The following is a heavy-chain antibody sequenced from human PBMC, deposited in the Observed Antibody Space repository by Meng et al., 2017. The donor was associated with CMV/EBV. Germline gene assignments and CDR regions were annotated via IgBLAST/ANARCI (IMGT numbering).Heavy chain of an antibody. CDR3: ARGQRWLQPIDY. V-gene: IGHV4-34*01. Sequence: LLCAVYGGSFGGYCWSSIRQPPGEGLEWIGETNHSGSTSCNPSLKSRVTISVDTSKNQFSLKLSSVTAADTAVYYCARGQRWLQPIDYWGQGTLVTVSS. J-gene: IGHJ4*02. D-gene: IGHD5-24*01. CDR1: GGSFGGYC. CDR2: TNHSGST.